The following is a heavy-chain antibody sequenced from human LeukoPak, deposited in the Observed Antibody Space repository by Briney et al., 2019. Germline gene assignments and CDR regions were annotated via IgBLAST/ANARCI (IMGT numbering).Heavy chain of an antibody. J-gene: IGHJ4*02. D-gene: IGHD4-17*01. Sequence: SETLSLTCTVSGDSISSYYWAWIRQPPGKGLECIGYIYYTGSTNYNPSLKSRVTISVDTSKNQFSLKLTSVTAADTAVYYCARLEMMDYGDYDNFDYWGQGTLVTVSS. CDR1: GDSISSYY. CDR2: IYYTGST. CDR3: ARLEMMDYGDYDNFDY. V-gene: IGHV4-59*08.